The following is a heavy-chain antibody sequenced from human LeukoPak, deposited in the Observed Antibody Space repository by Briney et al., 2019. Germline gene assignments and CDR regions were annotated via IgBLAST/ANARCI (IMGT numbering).Heavy chain of an antibody. CDR3: TTRSGDFWSGFVN. V-gene: IGHV1-24*01. CDR1: GNSLSELS. Sequence: ASVTVSCKVSGNSLSELSIQWVRPAPGKGLECVGGFDPEEAKMVYAQNFQGGVTMPEDTSTQTANMELSGLTSGDTAVYYCTTRSGDFWSGFVNWGQGTLVTVSS. D-gene: IGHD3-3*01. CDR2: FDPEEAKM. J-gene: IGHJ4*02.